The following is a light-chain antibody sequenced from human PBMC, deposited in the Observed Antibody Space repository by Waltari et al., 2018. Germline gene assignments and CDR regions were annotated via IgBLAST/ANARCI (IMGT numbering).Light chain of an antibody. Sequence: ERATLSCRASQSVTSYLAGYKARPGHAPSLLIYEASSRATGITARFSGSGSGADFTLTISSLEPEDFAVYYCQHRRGTFGGGTKVEI. CDR2: EAS. J-gene: IGKJ4*01. CDR3: QHRRGT. CDR1: QSVTSY. V-gene: IGKV3-11*01.